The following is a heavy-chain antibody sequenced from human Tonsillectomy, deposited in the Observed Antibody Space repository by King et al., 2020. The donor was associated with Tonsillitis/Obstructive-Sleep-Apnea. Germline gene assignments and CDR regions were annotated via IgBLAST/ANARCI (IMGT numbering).Heavy chain of an antibody. CDR3: ANDGRIIVVVPAAIRGYWYFDL. CDR1: GFTFSSYA. CDR2: ISGSGGST. V-gene: IGHV3-23*04. D-gene: IGHD2-2*02. Sequence: VQLVESGGGLVQPGGSLRLSCAASGFTFSSYAMSWVRQAPGKGLEWVSAISGSGGSTYYADSVKGRFTISRDNSKTTLYPQMNSLRAEDTDVYYCANDGRIIVVVPAAIRGYWYFDLWGRGTLVTVSS. J-gene: IGHJ2*01.